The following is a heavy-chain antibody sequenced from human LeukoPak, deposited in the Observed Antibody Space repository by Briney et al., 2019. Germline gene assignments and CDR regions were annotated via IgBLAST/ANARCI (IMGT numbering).Heavy chain of an antibody. V-gene: IGHV1-2*02. J-gene: IGHJ6*03. CDR2: INPNSGGT. Sequence: ASVKVSCKASGYTFISYSMNWVRQAPGQGLEWMGWINPNSGGTNYAQKFQGRVTMTRDTSISTAYMELSRLRSDDTAVYYCARDLGGSSWAYYYYMDVWGKGTTVTISS. CDR1: GYTFISYS. D-gene: IGHD6-13*01. CDR3: ARDLGGSSWAYYYYMDV.